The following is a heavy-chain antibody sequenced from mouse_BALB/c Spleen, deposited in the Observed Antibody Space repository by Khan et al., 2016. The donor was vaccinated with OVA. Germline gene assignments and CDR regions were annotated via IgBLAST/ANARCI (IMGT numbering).Heavy chain of an antibody. CDR3: ARDNYGRFAD. V-gene: IGHV5-9-1*01. J-gene: IGHJ3*01. CDR2: ISSGGDYI. CDR1: GFTFSTYA. D-gene: IGHD1-1*01. Sequence: EVELVESGGDLVKPGGSLKLSCSASGFTFSTYAMSWVRQTPEKRLEWVATISSGGDYIYFPDSVKGRFTISRDNAKNTLYLQMRSLRSEDTAMYYSARDNYGRFADWGKGTLVTVSA.